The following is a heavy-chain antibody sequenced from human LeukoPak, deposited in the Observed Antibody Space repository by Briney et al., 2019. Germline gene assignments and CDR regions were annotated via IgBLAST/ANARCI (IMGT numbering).Heavy chain of an antibody. J-gene: IGHJ4*02. CDR2: IYTSGST. D-gene: IGHD1-26*01. Sequence: SETLSLTCTVSGGSISSYYWSWIRQPAGKGLEWIGRIYTSGSTNYNPSLKSRVTMSVDTSKNQFSLKLSSVTAADTAVYYCARGPSSRELLSYFDYWGQGTLVNVSS. V-gene: IGHV4-4*07. CDR3: ARGPSSRELLSYFDY. CDR1: GGSISSYY.